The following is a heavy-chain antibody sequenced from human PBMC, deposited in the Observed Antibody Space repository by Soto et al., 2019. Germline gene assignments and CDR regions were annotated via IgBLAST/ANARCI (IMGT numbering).Heavy chain of an antibody. V-gene: IGHV4-59*01. J-gene: IGHJ6*02. Sequence: PAETLSPPCTVPGRSISSYYWSWIRRPPGKGLEWIGYIYNSGSTHSNPSLQSRVTISVDTSKNQFSLKLSSVTAADTGIYYCARARITMVREVIKYNMDVWGQGTTVTVS. CDR1: GRSISSYY. CDR2: IYNSGST. CDR3: ARARITMVREVIKYNMDV. D-gene: IGHD3-10*01.